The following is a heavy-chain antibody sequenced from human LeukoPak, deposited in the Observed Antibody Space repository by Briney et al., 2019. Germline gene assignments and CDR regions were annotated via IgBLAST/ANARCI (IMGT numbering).Heavy chain of an antibody. D-gene: IGHD4-11*01. CDR2: ISSSGSTI. CDR3: ASAQKYSYDAFDI. Sequence: GGSLRLSCAASGFTFSSYAMSWVRQAPGKGLEWVSYISSSGSTIYYADSVKGRFTISRDNAKNSLYLQMNSLRAEDTAVYYCASAQKYSYDAFDIWGQGTMVTVSS. V-gene: IGHV3-48*04. J-gene: IGHJ3*02. CDR1: GFTFSSYA.